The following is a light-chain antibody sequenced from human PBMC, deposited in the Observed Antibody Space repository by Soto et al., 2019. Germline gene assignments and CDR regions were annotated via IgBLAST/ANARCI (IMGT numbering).Light chain of an antibody. CDR1: QSVNSN. CDR3: QQYDKWPQT. CDR2: GAS. Sequence: IVMTQSPDSLSVSPGERATLSCRASQSVNSNVAWYQQKPGQAPRLLIYGASTRTTGIPPRFSGSGSGKEFTLTISSVQSEDFAVYHCQQYDKWPQTFGQGTKVEIK. V-gene: IGKV3-15*01. J-gene: IGKJ1*01.